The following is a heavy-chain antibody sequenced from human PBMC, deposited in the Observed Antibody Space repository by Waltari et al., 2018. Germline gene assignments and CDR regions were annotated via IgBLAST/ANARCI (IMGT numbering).Heavy chain of an antibody. Sequence: QVQLVQSGAEVKKPGSSVKVSCKASGGTFSSYAISWVRQAPGQGLEWMGGIIPIFGTATSAQKFQGRVTITADESTSTAYMELSSLRSEDTAVYYCARAALMSSGAYYYYGMDVWGQGTTVTVSS. D-gene: IGHD3-10*01. V-gene: IGHV1-69*01. J-gene: IGHJ6*02. CDR1: GGTFSSYA. CDR3: ARAALMSSGAYYYYGMDV. CDR2: IIPIFGTA.